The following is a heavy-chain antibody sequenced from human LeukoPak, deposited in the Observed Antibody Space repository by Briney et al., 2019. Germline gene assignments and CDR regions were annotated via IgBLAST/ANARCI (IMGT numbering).Heavy chain of an antibody. D-gene: IGHD6-6*01. V-gene: IGHV6-1*01. Sequence: SQTLSLTCAISGDSIFTNNVAWNWIRQSPSRGLEWLGRTYSRSKWSFDYAVSAKSRITINADTSKNQFSLQLSSVTPDDTAVYYCARGKYTSFDNWGQGTLVTVSS. CDR1: GDSIFTNNVA. CDR3: ARGKYTSFDN. CDR2: TYSRSKWSF. J-gene: IGHJ4*02.